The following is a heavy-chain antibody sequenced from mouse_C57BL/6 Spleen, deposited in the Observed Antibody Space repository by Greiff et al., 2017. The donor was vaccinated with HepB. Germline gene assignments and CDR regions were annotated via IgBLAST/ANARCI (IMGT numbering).Heavy chain of an antibody. CDR1: GYTFTSYW. Sequence: VQLQQPGAELVKPGASVKVSCKASGYTFTSYWMHWVKQRPGQGLEWIGRIHPSDSDTNYNQKFKGKATLTVDKSSSTAYMQLSSLTSEDSAVYYCATYSSGYVYYFDYWGQGTTLTVSS. J-gene: IGHJ2*01. V-gene: IGHV1-74*01. CDR3: ATYSSGYVYYFDY. CDR2: IHPSDSDT. D-gene: IGHD3-2*02.